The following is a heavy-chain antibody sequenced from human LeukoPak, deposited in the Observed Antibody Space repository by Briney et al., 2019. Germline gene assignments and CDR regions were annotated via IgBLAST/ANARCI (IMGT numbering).Heavy chain of an antibody. V-gene: IGHV3-11*04. D-gene: IGHD6-6*01. CDR2: ISGSGHDI. CDR3: TIDPRHLDS. Sequence: PGGSLRLSCAASGFTFSDSYMTWVRQAPGKGVEWVAYISGSGHDINYSESAKGRFTISRDNAKNSLYLQMSSLRVEDTAVYYCTIDPRHLDSWGQGTLVTVSS. CDR1: GFTFSDSY. J-gene: IGHJ4*02.